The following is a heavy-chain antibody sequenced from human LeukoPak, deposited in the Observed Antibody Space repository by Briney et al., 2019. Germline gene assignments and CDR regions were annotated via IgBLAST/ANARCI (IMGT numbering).Heavy chain of an antibody. D-gene: IGHD2-2*01. CDR1: GFTFSNYY. V-gene: IGHV3-11*05. Sequence: PGGSLRLSCAASGFTFSNYYMSWIRQAPGKGLEWVSSISSSSSYIHYADSVKGRFTISRDNAKDSLYLQMNSLRAEDTAVYYCAKEERPIVVIAAAIIDYWGQGTLVTVSS. CDR3: AKEERPIVVIAAAIIDY. CDR2: ISSSSSYI. J-gene: IGHJ4*02.